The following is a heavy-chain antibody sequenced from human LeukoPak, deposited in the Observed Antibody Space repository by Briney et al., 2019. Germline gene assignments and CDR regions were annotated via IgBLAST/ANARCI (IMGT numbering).Heavy chain of an antibody. V-gene: IGHV4-39*01. CDR1: GGSISSTFYY. J-gene: IGHJ4*02. Sequence: SETLSLTCTVSGGSISSTFYYWGWIRQPPGKGLEWIGSINYSGSTYYNPSLKSRVTISVDTSKNQFSLKLSSVTAADTAVYYCARRRFVRGPDVVNPFDYWGQGTLATVSS. CDR2: INYSGST. D-gene: IGHD2-8*01. CDR3: ARRRFVRGPDVVNPFDY.